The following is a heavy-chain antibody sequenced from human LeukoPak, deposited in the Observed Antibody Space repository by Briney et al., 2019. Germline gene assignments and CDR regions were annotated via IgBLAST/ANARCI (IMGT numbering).Heavy chain of an antibody. CDR3: ARAFGDHGY. V-gene: IGHV3-11*05. D-gene: IGHD4-17*01. Sequence: GGSLRLSCAASGLTFGTSWMFWVRQAPGKGLEWVSYISTSSSYSNYADSVKGRFTTSRDNAKNSLYLQMNSLRAEDTAVYYCARAFGDHGYWGQGTLVTVSS. J-gene: IGHJ4*02. CDR2: ISTSSSYS. CDR1: GLTFGTSW.